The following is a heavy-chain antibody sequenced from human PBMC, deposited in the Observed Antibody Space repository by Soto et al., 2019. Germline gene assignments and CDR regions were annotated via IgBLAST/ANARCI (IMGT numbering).Heavy chain of an antibody. V-gene: IGHV3-48*02. CDR3: TKSADSAGWGVEF. CDR2: ISPGGDRI. J-gene: IGHJ4*02. Sequence: EVQLVESGGGLVQPGGSLRLSCVASGFMFDSYAMNWVRQAPGKGLEWVSYISPGGDRIYYAESLKGRITISRDNAMNCLALQRNILSEENTAVYYCTKSADSAGWGVEFGGQGTLVTVPS. CDR1: GFMFDSYA. D-gene: IGHD3-10*01.